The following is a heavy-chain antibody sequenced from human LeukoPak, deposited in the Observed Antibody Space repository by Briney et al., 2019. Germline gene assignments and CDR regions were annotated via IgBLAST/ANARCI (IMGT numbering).Heavy chain of an antibody. Sequence: QAGGSLRLSCAASGFTFSSYGMHWVRQAPGKGLEWVAVIWYDGSNKYYADSVKGRFTISRDNSKNTLYLQMNSLRAEDTAVYYCARDRMEWEPDGPFDYWGQGTLVTVSS. J-gene: IGHJ4*02. D-gene: IGHD1-26*01. CDR1: GFTFSSYG. CDR3: ARDRMEWEPDGPFDY. CDR2: IWYDGSNK. V-gene: IGHV3-33*01.